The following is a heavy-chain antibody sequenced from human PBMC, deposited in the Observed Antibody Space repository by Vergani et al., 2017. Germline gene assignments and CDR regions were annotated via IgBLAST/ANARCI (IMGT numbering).Heavy chain of an antibody. CDR3: ARDSIAAAPGDNWFDP. D-gene: IGHD6-13*01. V-gene: IGHV3-11*01. CDR2: ISNSGSII. J-gene: IGHJ5*02. Sequence: QVQLVESGGGLVKPGGSLRLSCAASGFTFSDYYMSWIRQAPGKGLEWVSYISNSGSIIYYADSVKGRFTISRDNAKNSLYLQMNSLRAEDTAVYYCARDSIAAAPGDNWFDPWGQGTLVTVPS. CDR1: GFTFSDYY.